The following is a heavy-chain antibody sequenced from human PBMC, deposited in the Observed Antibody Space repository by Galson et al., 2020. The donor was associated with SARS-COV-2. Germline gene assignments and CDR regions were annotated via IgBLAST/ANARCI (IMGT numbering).Heavy chain of an antibody. CDR3: ARIRNYFYYMDV. CDR1: GGSISSTIYY. V-gene: IGHV4-39*07. CDR2: IYSNGDT. Sequence: SETLSLTCIVSGGSISSTIYYWGWIRQPPGKGLEWIGNIYSNGDTYYNPSLKSRLTIAVDMSKNQFSLNLSSVTAADTAVYFCARIRNYFYYMDVWGKGTTVTVSS. D-gene: IGHD3-3*02. J-gene: IGHJ6*03.